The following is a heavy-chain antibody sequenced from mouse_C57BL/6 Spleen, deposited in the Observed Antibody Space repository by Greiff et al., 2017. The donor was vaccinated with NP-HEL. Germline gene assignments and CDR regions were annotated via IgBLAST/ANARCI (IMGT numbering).Heavy chain of an antibody. CDR1: GYAFSSSW. CDR2: IYPGDGDT. V-gene: IGHV1-82*01. Sequence: QVQLQQSGPELVKPGASVKISCKASGYAFSSSWMNWVKQRPGKGLEWIGRIYPGDGDTNYNGKFKGKATLTADKSSSTAYMQLSSLTSEDSAVYFCARSTVVATPFAYWGQGTLVTVSA. D-gene: IGHD1-1*01. J-gene: IGHJ3*01. CDR3: ARSTVVATPFAY.